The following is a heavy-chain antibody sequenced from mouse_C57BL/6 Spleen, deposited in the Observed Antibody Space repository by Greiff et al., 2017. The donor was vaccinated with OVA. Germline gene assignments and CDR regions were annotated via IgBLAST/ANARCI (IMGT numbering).Heavy chain of an antibody. D-gene: IGHD1-1*01. V-gene: IGHV3-1*01. Sequence: EVQLQQSGPGMVKPSQSLSLTCTVTGYSITSGYDWHWIRHFPGNKLEWMGYISYSGSTNYNPSLKSRISITHDTSKNHFFLKLNSVTTEDTATYYCARGDYYGSSEAYYAMDYWGQGTSVTVSS. J-gene: IGHJ4*01. CDR2: ISYSGST. CDR1: GYSITSGYD. CDR3: ARGDYYGSSEAYYAMDY.